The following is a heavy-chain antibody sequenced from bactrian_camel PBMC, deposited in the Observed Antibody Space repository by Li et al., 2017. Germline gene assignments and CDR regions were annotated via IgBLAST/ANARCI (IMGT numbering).Heavy chain of an antibody. Sequence: VQLVESGGAVVRPGGSLRLSCAASGITFRLHDMAWVRQAPGKGLQWVSTISWSGEPTTYADSVKGRFTISRDKAKNTLYLQMNSLKTEDTAVHYWAAARRYGGSAFIFAPTDLNHWGQGTQVTVS. CDR2: ISWSGEPT. V-gene: IGHV3S40*01. J-gene: IGHJ4*01. CDR3: AAARRYGGSAFIFAPTDLNH. CDR1: GITFRLHD. D-gene: IGHD6*01.